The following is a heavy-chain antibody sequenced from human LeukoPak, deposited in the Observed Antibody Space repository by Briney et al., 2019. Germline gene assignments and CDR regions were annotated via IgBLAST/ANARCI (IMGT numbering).Heavy chain of an antibody. Sequence: SETLSLTCSASGGSISSNNYYWGWIRQPPGKGLEWIGSIYYTGSTYNNPSLKARVTISADASKNQFSLKLNSVTAADTAVYYCARGRDNYNLDYWGQGTLVTVSS. CDR3: ARGRDNYNLDY. J-gene: IGHJ4*02. V-gene: IGHV4-39*01. CDR2: IYYTGST. CDR1: GGSISSNNYY. D-gene: IGHD5-24*01.